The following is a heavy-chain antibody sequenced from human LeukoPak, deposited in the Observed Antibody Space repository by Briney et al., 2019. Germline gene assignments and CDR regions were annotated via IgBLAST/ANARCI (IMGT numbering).Heavy chain of an antibody. CDR2: IIPILGIA. V-gene: IGHV1-69*04. CDR1: GGTFSSYA. CDR3: ARVSIGGPAPLDY. D-gene: IGHD3-16*01. J-gene: IGHJ4*02. Sequence: ASVKVSCKASGGTFSSYAISWVRQAPGQGLEWMGRIIPILGIANYAQKFQGRVTITADKSTSTAYMELSSLRSEDTAVYYCARVSIGGPAPLDYWGQGTLVTVSS.